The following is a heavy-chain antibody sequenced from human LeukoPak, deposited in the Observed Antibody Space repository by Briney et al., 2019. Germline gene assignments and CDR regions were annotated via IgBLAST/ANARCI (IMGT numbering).Heavy chain of an antibody. CDR2: ISTSSSYI. CDR1: GFTFSSYE. J-gene: IGHJ3*02. D-gene: IGHD2-15*01. Sequence: GGSLRLSCAASGFTFSSYEMNWVRQAPGKGLEWVSSISTSSSYIYYADSVKGRFTISRDNAKNSLYLQMNSLRAEDTAVYYCARGLAVVAATNDAFDIWGQGTMVTVSS. CDR3: ARGLAVVAATNDAFDI. V-gene: IGHV3-21*01.